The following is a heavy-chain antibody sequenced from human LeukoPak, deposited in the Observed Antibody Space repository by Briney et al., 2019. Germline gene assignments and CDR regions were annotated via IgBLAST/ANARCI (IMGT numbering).Heavy chain of an antibody. J-gene: IGHJ5*02. D-gene: IGHD3-3*01. Sequence: SETLSLTCAVYGGSFSGYYWSWIRQPPGKGLEWIGEINHSGSTNYNPSLKSRVTISVDTSKNQFSLKLSSVTAADTAVYYCARARRGITIFGVVTSHWFDPWGQGTLVTVSS. CDR1: GGSFSGYY. CDR2: INHSGST. CDR3: ARARRGITIFGVVTSHWFDP. V-gene: IGHV4-34*01.